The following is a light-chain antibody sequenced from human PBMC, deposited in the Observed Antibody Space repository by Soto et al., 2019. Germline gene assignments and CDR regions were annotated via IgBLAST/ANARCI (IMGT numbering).Light chain of an antibody. Sequence: EIILTQFPGTLSLSPGGRATLSCRASQSVSRRLAWYQHRPGQSPRLLISGASMRASGVPVRFSGSGSGTDFTLTITSLEPEDFAVYYCQQYGTSPRTFGQGTRLEIK. CDR3: QQYGTSPRT. CDR2: GAS. V-gene: IGKV3-20*01. CDR1: QSVSRR. J-gene: IGKJ5*01.